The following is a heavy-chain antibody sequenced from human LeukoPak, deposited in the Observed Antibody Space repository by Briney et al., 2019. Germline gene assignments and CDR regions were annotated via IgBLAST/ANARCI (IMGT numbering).Heavy chain of an antibody. CDR3: ARDPVGATGP. CDR1: GGSFSGYY. D-gene: IGHD1-26*01. V-gene: IGHV4-34*01. Sequence: SETLSLNCAVYGGSFSGYYWSWIRQPPGKGLEWIGEINHSGSTNYNPSLKSRVTISVDTSKNQFSLKLSSVTAADTAVYYCARDPVGATGPWGQGTLVTVSS. CDR2: INHSGST. J-gene: IGHJ5*02.